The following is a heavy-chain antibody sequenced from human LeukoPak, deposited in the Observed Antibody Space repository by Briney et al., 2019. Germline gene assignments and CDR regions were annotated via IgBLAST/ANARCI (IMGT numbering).Heavy chain of an antibody. V-gene: IGHV3-23*01. D-gene: IGHD3-10*01. CDR3: AKGRYYYKPNWFDP. CDR1: GFTFSDYY. J-gene: IGHJ5*02. CDR2: ISGSGGST. Sequence: GGSLRLSCAASGFTFSDYYMSWIRQAPGKGLEWVSAISGSGGSTYYADSVKGRFTISRDNSKNTLYLQMNSLRAEDTAVYYCAKGRYYYKPNWFDPWGQGTLVTVSS.